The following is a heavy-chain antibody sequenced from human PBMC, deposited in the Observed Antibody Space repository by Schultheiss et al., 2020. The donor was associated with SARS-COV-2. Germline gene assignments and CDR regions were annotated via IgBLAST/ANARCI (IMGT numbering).Heavy chain of an antibody. CDR3: ARGNDFVYFFDS. V-gene: IGHV4-28*03. CDR1: GYSISSSNW. CDR2: ISDAGRT. Sequence: SETLSLTCAVSGYSISSSNWWAWIRQPPGKGLEWIGYISDAGRTNYNPSLKSRLTISVDTSKNQFSLKLTSLTAADTAIYYCARGNDFVYFFDSWGQGTLVTVS. J-gene: IGHJ4*02. D-gene: IGHD3-3*01.